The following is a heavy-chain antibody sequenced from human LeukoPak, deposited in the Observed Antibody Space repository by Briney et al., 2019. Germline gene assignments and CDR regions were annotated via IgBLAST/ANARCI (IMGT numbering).Heavy chain of an antibody. J-gene: IGHJ5*02. CDR1: GGSFSGYY. V-gene: IGHV4-34*01. D-gene: IGHD3-10*01. CDR3: ARGSRLVRGVHNWFDP. CDR2: INHSGST. Sequence: PSETLSLTCAVYGGSFSGYYWSWIRQPPGKGLEWIGEINHSGSTNYNPSLKSRVTISVDTSKNQFSLKLSSVTAADTAMYYCARGSRLVRGVHNWFDPWGQGTLVTVSS.